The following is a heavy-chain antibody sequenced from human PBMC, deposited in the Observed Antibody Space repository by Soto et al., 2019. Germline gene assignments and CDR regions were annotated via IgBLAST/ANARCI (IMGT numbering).Heavy chain of an antibody. CDR1: GYTFTSYA. J-gene: IGHJ4*02. CDR3: ASSPITIFGVVEYYFDY. CDR2: INAGNGNT. D-gene: IGHD3-3*01. V-gene: IGHV1-3*01. Sequence: XSVKVSFNASGYTFTSYAMHLVRHSPGQRLEWMGWINAGNGNTKYSQKFQGRVTITRDTSASTAYMELSSLRSEDTAVYYCASSPITIFGVVEYYFDYWGQGTLVTVSS.